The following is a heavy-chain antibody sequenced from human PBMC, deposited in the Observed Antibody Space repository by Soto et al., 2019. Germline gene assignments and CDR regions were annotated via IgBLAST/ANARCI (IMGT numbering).Heavy chain of an antibody. Sequence: GGSLRLSCAASGFPFSTNWMHWVRQAPGKGLVWVSRINSDGTSTNYADSVKGRFTISRDNAKNTLYLQMNSLRGEDTAVYYCTKGVVVITSYFQHWGQGTLVTVSS. D-gene: IGHD3-22*01. CDR1: GFPFSTNW. J-gene: IGHJ1*01. CDR2: INSDGTST. CDR3: TKGVVVITSYFQH. V-gene: IGHV3-74*01.